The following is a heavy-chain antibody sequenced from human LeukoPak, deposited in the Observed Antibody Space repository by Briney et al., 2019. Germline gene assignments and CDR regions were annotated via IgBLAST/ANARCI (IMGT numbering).Heavy chain of an antibody. CDR2: IKSKTDGGTT. V-gene: IGHV3-15*01. CDR1: GFTFSNAW. Sequence: GGSLRLSCAASGFTFSNAWMSWVRQAPGKGLEWVGRIKSKTDGGTTDYAAPVKGRFTISRDDSKNTLYLQMNSLRAEDTAVYYCANHYYDSSGYSPLDYWGQGTLVAVSS. CDR3: ANHYYDSSGYSPLDY. D-gene: IGHD3-22*01. J-gene: IGHJ4*02.